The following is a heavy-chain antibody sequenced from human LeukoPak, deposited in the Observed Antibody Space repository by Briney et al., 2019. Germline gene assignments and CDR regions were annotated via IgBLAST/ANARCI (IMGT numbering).Heavy chain of an antibody. V-gene: IGHV4-30-4*01. CDR2: IYYSGST. D-gene: IGHD2-15*01. CDR3: ARDNRDSGGSCYGWACDYGMDV. CDR1: GGSISSGDYY. J-gene: IGHJ6*02. Sequence: KPSQTLSLTCTVSGGSISSGDYYWSWIRQPPGKGLEWIGYIYYSGSTYYNPSLKSRVTISVDTSKNQFSLKLSSVTAADTAVYYCARDNRDSGGSCYGWACDYGMDVWGQGTTVTVSS.